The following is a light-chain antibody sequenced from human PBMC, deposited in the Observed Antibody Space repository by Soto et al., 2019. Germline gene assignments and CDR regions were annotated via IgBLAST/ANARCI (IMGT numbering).Light chain of an antibody. V-gene: IGKV1-33*01. Sequence: TAYSLAASVGDRVNITCRASQSISSYLNWYQQKPGKAPKLLIYDASNLESGVPSRFSGSGSGTNFTFTISSLQPEHIATYYCQQCDSPPLTFGGGTKVDI. CDR3: QQCDSPPLT. CDR2: DAS. J-gene: IGKJ4*01. CDR1: QSISSY.